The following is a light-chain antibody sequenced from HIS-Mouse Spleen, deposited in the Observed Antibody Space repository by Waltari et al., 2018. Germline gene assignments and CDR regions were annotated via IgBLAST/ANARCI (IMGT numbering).Light chain of an antibody. J-gene: IGLJ3*02. CDR2: QDS. CDR3: AAWDDSLSGPV. CDR1: KLGDKY. Sequence: SYELTQPPSVSVSPGQTASITCSGDKLGDKYACWYQQKPGQSPVLVMYQDSKRPSGIPYRVSGSKSGTSAALAISGLRSEDEADYYCAAWDDSLSGPVFGGGTKLTVL. V-gene: IGLV3-1*01.